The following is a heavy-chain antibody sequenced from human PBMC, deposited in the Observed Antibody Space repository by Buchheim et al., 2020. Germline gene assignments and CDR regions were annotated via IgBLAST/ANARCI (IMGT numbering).Heavy chain of an antibody. J-gene: IGHJ4*01. CDR2: ISSSGIDI. CDR1: GFTFNKYN. D-gene: IGHD3-3*01. Sequence: VQLVESGGGLVKPGGSLRLSCAASGFTFNKYNMNWVRQAPGKGLEWVSSISSSGIDIQYADSVRGRFTVSRDNAKNSLYLEMNSLSAEDTAIYYCARAYYDVSNEFVLCYFDYWGQGTL. CDR3: ARAYYDVSNEFVLCYFDY. V-gene: IGHV3-21*01.